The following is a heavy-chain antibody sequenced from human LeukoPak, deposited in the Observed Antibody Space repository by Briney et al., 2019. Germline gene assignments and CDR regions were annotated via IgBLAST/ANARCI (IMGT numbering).Heavy chain of an antibody. Sequence: ASVKVSCKASGYTFTGYYMHWVRQAPGQGLEWMGWINPNSGGTNYAQKFQGRVTMTRDTSISTAYMELSRLRSDDTAVYYCARRSAGHDAFDIWGQGTMVTVPS. CDR3: ARRSAGHDAFDI. V-gene: IGHV1-2*02. J-gene: IGHJ3*02. CDR2: INPNSGGT. CDR1: GYTFTGYY.